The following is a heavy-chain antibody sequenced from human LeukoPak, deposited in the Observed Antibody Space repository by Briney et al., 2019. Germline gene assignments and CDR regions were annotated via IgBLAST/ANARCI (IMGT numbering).Heavy chain of an antibody. D-gene: IGHD6-13*01. CDR1: GGSISSYY. J-gene: IGHJ4*02. CDR3: ARESEGGIAAAAPFDY. CDR2: IYTSGST. Sequence: ASETLSLTCTVSGGSISSYYWSWIRQPAGKGLEWIGRIYTSGSTNYNPSLKSRVTMSVDTSKNQFSLKLSSVTAADTAVYYCARESEGGIAAAAPFDYWGQGTLVTVSS. V-gene: IGHV4-4*07.